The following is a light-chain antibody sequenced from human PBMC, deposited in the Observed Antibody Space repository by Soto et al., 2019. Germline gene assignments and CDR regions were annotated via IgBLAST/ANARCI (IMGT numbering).Light chain of an antibody. Sequence: DIVFTQSPATLSLSPGQTATLSCRASQSVSSYLAWYQQKAGQASRLLIYEGSNRATGIPTRFSGSGSGTDFTLTISSLQSEDFAIYYCQQYNNWPPITFGQGTRLEIK. CDR1: QSVSSY. J-gene: IGKJ5*01. V-gene: IGKV3-11*01. CDR2: EGS. CDR3: QQYNNWPPIT.